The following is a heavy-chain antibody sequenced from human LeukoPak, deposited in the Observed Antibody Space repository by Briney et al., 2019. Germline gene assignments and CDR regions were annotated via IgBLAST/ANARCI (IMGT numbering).Heavy chain of an antibody. CDR2: INQVGSEK. V-gene: IGHV3-7*01. CDR1: RFTFSSYW. J-gene: IGHJ4*02. CDR3: ARSRDGYNQGAFDY. D-gene: IGHD5-24*01. Sequence: SGGSLRLSCTASRFTFSSYWMNWVRQAPGKGLEWVANINQVGSEKYQVDSVRGRFTVSRDNGKNSLYLQMSSLRAEDTAVYYCARSRDGYNQGAFDYWGQGTLVTVSS.